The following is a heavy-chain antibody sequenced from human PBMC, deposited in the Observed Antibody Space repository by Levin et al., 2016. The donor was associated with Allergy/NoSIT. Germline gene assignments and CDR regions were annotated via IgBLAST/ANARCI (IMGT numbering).Heavy chain of an antibody. J-gene: IGHJ4*02. CDR3: ARSGLGGRYFDLLWY. CDR1: GGSISSYY. D-gene: IGHD3-9*01. CDR2: IYTSGST. Sequence: SETLSLTCTVSGGSISSYYWSWIRQPAGKGLEWIGRIYTSGSTNYNPSLKSRVTMSVDTSKNQFSLKLSSVTAADTAVYYCARSGLGGRYFDLLWYWGQGTLVTVSS. V-gene: IGHV4-4*07.